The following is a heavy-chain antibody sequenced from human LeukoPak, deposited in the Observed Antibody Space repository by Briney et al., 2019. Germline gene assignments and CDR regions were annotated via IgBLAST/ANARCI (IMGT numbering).Heavy chain of an antibody. V-gene: IGHV4-59*01. CDR1: GGSISSYY. CDR2: IYYSGST. J-gene: IGHJ4*02. D-gene: IGHD4-23*01. CDR3: ARDRDGGGAVDY. Sequence: SETLSLTCTVSGGSISSYYWSWIRQPPGKGLEWIGYIYYSGSTNYNPSLKSRDTISVDTSKNQFSLKLSSVTAADTAVYYCARDRDGGGAVDYWGQGTLVTVSS.